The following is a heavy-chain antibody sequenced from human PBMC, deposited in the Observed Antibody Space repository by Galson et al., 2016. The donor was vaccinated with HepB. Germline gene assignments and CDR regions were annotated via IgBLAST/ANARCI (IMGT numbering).Heavy chain of an antibody. V-gene: IGHV3-48*01. D-gene: IGHD3/OR15-3a*01. J-gene: IGHJ4*02. Sequence: SLRLSCAASGFPFKTYAMNWVRQAPGKGLEWISYIDSSSSPTYYADSVKGRFTISRDNAKNTLYLQMNSLGAEDTAVYYCAKGANLDWLSFDYWGQGTLVTVSS. CDR1: GFPFKTYA. CDR3: AKGANLDWLSFDY. CDR2: IDSSSSPT.